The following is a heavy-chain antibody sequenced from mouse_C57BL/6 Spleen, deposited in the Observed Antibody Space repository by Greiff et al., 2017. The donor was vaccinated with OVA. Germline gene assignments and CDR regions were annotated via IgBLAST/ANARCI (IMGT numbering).Heavy chain of an antibody. J-gene: IGHJ3*01. V-gene: IGHV1-18*01. CDR3: ARGGYDYDEEFAY. D-gene: IGHD2-4*01. CDR1: GYTFTDYN. CDR2: INPNNGGT. Sequence: VQLQQSGPELVKPGASVQIPCKASGYTFTDYNMDWVKQSHGKSLEWIGDINPNNGGTIYNQKFKGKATLTVDKSSSTAYMELRSPTSEDTAVYYCARGGYDYDEEFAYWGQGTLVTVSA.